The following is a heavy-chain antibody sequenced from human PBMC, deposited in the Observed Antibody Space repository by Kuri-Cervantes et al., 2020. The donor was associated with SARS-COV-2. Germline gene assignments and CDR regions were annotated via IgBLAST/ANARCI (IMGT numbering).Heavy chain of an antibody. D-gene: IGHD1-1*01. CDR2: VSSYTGNT. Sequence: ASVKVSCKASGYTFSNYGFSWVRQAPGQGLEWMGWVSSYTGNTDYAQKFLGRITMTADKSTTTADLELRSLRSDDTAVYYCARVNWDVPFTTLDYWGQGTRVTGSS. CDR1: GYTFSNYG. CDR3: ARVNWDVPFTTLDY. J-gene: IGHJ4*02. V-gene: IGHV1-18*04.